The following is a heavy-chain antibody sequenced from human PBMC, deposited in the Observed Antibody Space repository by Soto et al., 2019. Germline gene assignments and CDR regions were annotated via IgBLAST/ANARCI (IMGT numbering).Heavy chain of an antibody. J-gene: IGHJ4*02. Sequence: SETLSLTCTVSGDSISAYSWSWVRQPPGKGLEWIGNIHYNGNTKYNPSLKSRVTMSVDTSKNQFSLKLTSVTAADTAKYLCAREVNLGRRLQPIDFWAQRTLVTLSS. V-gene: IGHV4-59*01. CDR1: GDSISAYS. CDR2: IHYNGNT. D-gene: IGHD6-25*01. CDR3: AREVNLGRRLQPIDF.